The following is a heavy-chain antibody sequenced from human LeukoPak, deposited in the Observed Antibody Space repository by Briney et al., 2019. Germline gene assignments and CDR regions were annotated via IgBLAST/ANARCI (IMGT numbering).Heavy chain of an antibody. D-gene: IGHD6-13*01. CDR1: GFTFSRYS. Sequence: GGSLRLSCAASGFTFSRYSMNWVRQAPGKGLEWVSSISNDAKYIYYADSLKGRFTVSRDNAKNSLYLQMNNLAVEDTAVYYCTTPAAGPRAEYSQYWGQGTLVTVSS. V-gene: IGHV3-21*01. CDR3: TTPAAGPRAEYSQY. J-gene: IGHJ1*01. CDR2: ISNDAKYI.